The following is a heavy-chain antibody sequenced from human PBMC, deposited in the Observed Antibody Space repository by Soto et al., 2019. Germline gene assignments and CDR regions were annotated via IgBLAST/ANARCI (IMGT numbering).Heavy chain of an antibody. J-gene: IGHJ5*02. CDR2: IYHSGST. Sequence: SETLSLTCAVSGYSISSGYYWGWIRQPPGKGLEWIGSIYHSGSTYYNPSLKSRVTISVDTSRNQFSLKLSSVTAADTAVYYCAGSSPYYYDSSGYYYPNWFDPWGQGTLVTVSS. D-gene: IGHD3-22*01. V-gene: IGHV4-38-2*01. CDR3: AGSSPYYYDSSGYYYPNWFDP. CDR1: GYSISSGYY.